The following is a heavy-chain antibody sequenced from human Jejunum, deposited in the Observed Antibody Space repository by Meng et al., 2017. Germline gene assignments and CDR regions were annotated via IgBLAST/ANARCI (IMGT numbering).Heavy chain of an antibody. D-gene: IGHD5-18*01. CDR3: ASLDTALIEVGGY. J-gene: IGHJ4*02. CDR1: GFTFSPDW. Sequence: GESLKISCAASGFTFSPDWMSWVRQAPGKGLEWLACIKRDGNEKYYADSVKGRFTISRDSTKNSLYLQMNDLRAEGTALYYCASLDTALIEVGGYWGQGTLVTVSS. V-gene: IGHV3-7*01. CDR2: IKRDGNEK.